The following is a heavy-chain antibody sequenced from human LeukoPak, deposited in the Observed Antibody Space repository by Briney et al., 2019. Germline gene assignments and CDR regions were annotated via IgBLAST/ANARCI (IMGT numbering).Heavy chain of an antibody. J-gene: IGHJ4*02. CDR3: AKAAEIDH. CDR1: GFNFNNFA. Sequence: PGGSLRLSCAASGFNFNNFAMSWVRQAPGKGPEWLSAMTGSADTTYYAESVKGRFTISRDYSKSMVYLQMNSLRVEDTAIYYCAKAAEIDHWGQGTLVTVSS. V-gene: IGHV3-23*01. CDR2: MTGSADTT.